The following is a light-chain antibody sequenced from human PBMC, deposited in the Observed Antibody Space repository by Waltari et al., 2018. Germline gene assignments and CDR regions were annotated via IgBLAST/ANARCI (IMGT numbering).Light chain of an antibody. CDR2: ARV. CDR1: NLGNKY. CDR3: QTWDSSLGG. V-gene: IGLV3-1*01. J-gene: IGLJ2*01. Sequence: SYDLTQPPSVSVSPGQTVTISCSGHNLGNKYVSWCQQKAGQAPLLVGFARVRRPSGFLVVFAGSNSDTTATLTISGTQAIDEADYYCQTWDSSLGGFGGGTKLTVL.